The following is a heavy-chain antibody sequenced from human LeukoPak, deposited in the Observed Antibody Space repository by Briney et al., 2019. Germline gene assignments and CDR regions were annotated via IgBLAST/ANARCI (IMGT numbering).Heavy chain of an antibody. CDR3: ARPTTGPATQGYDS. J-gene: IGHJ4*02. CDR2: IYYRGNT. D-gene: IGHD1-14*01. Sequence: SETLSLTCTVSGGSISSSPYYWAWIRQPPGRGLEWIGSIYYRGNTYHNPSLKSRVTISVDPSKNQFSLSLISVTAADTAVYFCARPTTGPATQGYDSWGQGILVTVAS. CDR1: GGSISSSPYY. V-gene: IGHV4-39*01.